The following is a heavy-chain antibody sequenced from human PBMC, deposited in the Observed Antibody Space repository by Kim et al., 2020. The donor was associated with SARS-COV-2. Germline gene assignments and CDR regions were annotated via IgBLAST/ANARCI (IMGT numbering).Heavy chain of an antibody. J-gene: IGHJ6*02. D-gene: IGHD6-13*01. CDR3: ARPGYSSSYYRAYYGMDV. CDR2: INPYNGHT. V-gene: IGHV1-18*01. Sequence: ASVKVSCKASGYTFKSYTINWVRQAPGQGPEWMGWINPYNGHTDYAQKVQGRVTMTTDASTSTAYMELRSLRSEDTAIYYCARPGYSSSYYRAYYGMDVWGQGTTVIVSS. CDR1: GYTFKSYT.